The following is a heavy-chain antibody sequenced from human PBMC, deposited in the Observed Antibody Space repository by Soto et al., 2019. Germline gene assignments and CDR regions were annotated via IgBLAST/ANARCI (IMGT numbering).Heavy chain of an antibody. CDR1: GYTFTSYY. V-gene: IGHV1-46*01. CDR3: AREGGIAAAGTWFDP. Sequence: ASVKVSCKASGYTFTSYYMHWVRQAPGQGLEWMGIINPSGGSTSYAQKFQGRVTMTRDTSTSTVYMELSSLRSEDTAVYYCAREGGIAAAGTWFDPWGQGTLVIVSS. J-gene: IGHJ5*02. D-gene: IGHD6-13*01. CDR2: INPSGGST.